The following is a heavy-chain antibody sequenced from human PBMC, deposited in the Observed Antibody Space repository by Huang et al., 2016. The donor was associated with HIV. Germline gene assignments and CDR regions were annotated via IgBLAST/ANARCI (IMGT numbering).Heavy chain of an antibody. CDR1: GFTFSTYA. J-gene: IGHJ4*02. D-gene: IGHD3-22*01. CDR2: ISFDGSNK. Sequence: QVQLVESGGGVVQPGKSLRLACTASGFTFSTYAMHWVRQAPGKGLEWVAGISFDGSNKDYSDAVKGRFTISRDNSKSTLYLQMNSLRAEDTAVYYCARESGYYYDRSGYYDFWGQGTLVTVSS. CDR3: ARESGYYYDRSGYYDF. V-gene: IGHV3-30-3*01.